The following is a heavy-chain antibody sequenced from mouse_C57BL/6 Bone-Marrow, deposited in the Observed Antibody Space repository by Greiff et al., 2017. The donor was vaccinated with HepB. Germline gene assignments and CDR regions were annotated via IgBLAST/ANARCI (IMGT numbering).Heavy chain of an antibody. D-gene: IGHD1-1*01. V-gene: IGHV1-15*01. CDR2: IDPETGGT. Sequence: QVQLQQSGAELVRPGASVTLSCKASGYTFTDYGMHWVKQTPVHGLEWIGAIDPETGGTAYNQKFKGKAILTADKSSSTAYMELRSLTSEDSAVYYCTSQFITTVVAPTFYFDYWGQGTTLTVSS. J-gene: IGHJ2*01. CDR1: GYTFTDYG. CDR3: TSQFITTVVAPTFYFDY.